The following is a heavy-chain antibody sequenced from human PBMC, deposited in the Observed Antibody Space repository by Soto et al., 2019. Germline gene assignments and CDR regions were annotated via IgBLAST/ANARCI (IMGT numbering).Heavy chain of an antibody. Sequence: QIQLVQAGAEVKKPGASVKVSCRASGYTFTNSGXXXXXXAPGQGLEWMGWINTYNGNTHYTQKLQGRVTMTTDTSTRTAYMELRSLRSDDTAVYYCARDPMTGYLQFDYWGQGTLVTVSS. J-gene: IGHJ4*02. CDR1: GYTFTNSG. D-gene: IGHD3-9*01. CDR3: ARDPMTGYLQFDY. V-gene: IGHV1-18*01. CDR2: INTYNGNT.